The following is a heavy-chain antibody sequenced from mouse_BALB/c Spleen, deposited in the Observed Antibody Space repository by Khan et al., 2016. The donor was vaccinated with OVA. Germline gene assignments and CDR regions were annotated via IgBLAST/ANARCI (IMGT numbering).Heavy chain of an antibody. D-gene: IGHD2-1*01. CDR3: ARRGYGNYWFAY. V-gene: IGHV14-1*02. J-gene: IGHJ3*01. Sequence: EVQLQQSGAELVRPGALVKLSCKASGFNIKDYYMYWVKQRPEQGLEWIGWIDPENGNTIYDPKFQGKASITADTSSNPAYLQLSSLTSEDTAVYYCARRGYGNYWFAYWGQGTLVTVSA. CDR1: GFNIKDYY. CDR2: IDPENGNT.